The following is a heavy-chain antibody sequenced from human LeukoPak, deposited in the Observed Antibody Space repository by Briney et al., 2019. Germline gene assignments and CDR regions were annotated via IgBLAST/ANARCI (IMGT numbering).Heavy chain of an antibody. D-gene: IGHD3-3*01. J-gene: IGHJ4*02. CDR1: RFTFADYA. V-gene: IGHV3-49*03. Sequence: GGSLRLSCTASRFTFADYAMTWFRQAPGKGLECVGLIRGKASGGTTEYAASVKGRFTISRDDLKSIVYLQMNSLQTEDTAVYYCTRWSGFNYWGQGTLVTVSS. CDR2: IRGKASGGTT. CDR3: TRWSGFNY.